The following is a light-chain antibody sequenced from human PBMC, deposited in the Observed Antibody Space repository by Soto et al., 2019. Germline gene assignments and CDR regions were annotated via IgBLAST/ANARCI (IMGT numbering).Light chain of an antibody. CDR3: SSYTSSSTVV. V-gene: IGLV2-14*01. J-gene: IGLJ2*01. CDR1: SSDVGGYNY. Sequence: QSALTQPASVSGSPGQSITISCTGNSSDVGGYNYVSWYQQHPGKAPKLMIYDVSNRPSGVSNRFSGSKSGNTASLTISGLQAEDEADYYCSSYTSSSTVVFGGRTKVTVL. CDR2: DVS.